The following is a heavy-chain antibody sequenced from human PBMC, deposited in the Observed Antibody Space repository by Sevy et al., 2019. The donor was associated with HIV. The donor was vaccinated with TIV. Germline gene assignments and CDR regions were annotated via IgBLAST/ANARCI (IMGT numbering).Heavy chain of an antibody. Sequence: GGSLRLSCAASGFTFSNYAMNWVRQTPGKGLEWVSSISGSGDNTYYAHSVKGPFTISRDISYNTVTLQMSTRRAEDTAVYYCAKNDDVWSGYLAMDVWGQGTTVTVSS. V-gene: IGHV3-23*01. CDR1: GFTFSNYA. J-gene: IGHJ6*02. CDR3: AKNDDVWSGYLAMDV. D-gene: IGHD3-3*01. CDR2: ISGSGDNT.